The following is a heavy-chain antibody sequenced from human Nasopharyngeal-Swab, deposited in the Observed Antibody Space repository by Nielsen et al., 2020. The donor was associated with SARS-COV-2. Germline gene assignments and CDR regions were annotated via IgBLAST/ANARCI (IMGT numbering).Heavy chain of an antibody. CDR3: ARDRNYDFWSGYSGDAFDI. D-gene: IGHD3-3*01. Sequence: WVRQAPGQGPEWMGIINPSGGRTSYAQKFQGRVTITRDTSASTAYMELSSLRSEDTAVYYCARDRNYDFWSGYSGDAFDIWGQGTMVTVSS. CDR2: INPSGGRT. J-gene: IGHJ3*02. V-gene: IGHV1-46*01.